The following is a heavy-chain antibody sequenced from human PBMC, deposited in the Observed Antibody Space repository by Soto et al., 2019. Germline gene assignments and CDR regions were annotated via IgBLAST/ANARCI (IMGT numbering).Heavy chain of an antibody. J-gene: IGHJ5*02. D-gene: IGHD3-22*01. Sequence: ASVKVSCKASGYTFTSYYLQWVRQAPGQGLEWMGVINPSGGGTKYAQKFQGRVTMTKDTSTSTVYMDLSSLRSEDTAVYFCARINLSYHSSGYVHLWGQGTLVTVSS. V-gene: IGHV1-46*01. CDR1: GYTFTSYY. CDR3: ARINLSYHSSGYVHL. CDR2: INPSGGGT.